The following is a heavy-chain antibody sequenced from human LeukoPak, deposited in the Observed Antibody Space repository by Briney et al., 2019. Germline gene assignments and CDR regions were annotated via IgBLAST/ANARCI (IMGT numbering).Heavy chain of an antibody. D-gene: IGHD3-22*01. V-gene: IGHV1-46*01. J-gene: IGHJ5*02. CDR2: INPSGGGT. Sequence: ASVKVSCKASGYTFTSYYMHWVRQAPGQGLEWMGIINPSGGGTSYAQKFQGRVTMTRDTSTSTVYMELSSLRSEDTAVYYCARGGSYYYDSSGYSAPVAPGWFDPWGQGTLVTVSS. CDR1: GYTFTSYY. CDR3: ARGGSYYYDSSGYSAPVAPGWFDP.